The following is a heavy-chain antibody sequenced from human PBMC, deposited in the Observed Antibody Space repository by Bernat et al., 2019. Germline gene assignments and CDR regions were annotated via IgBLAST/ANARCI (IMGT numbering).Heavy chain of an antibody. Sequence: QVQLVQSGAEVKKPGASVKVSCKASGYTFTSYGISWVRQAPGQGLEWMGWISAYNGNTNYAQKLQGRVTMTTDTSTSTAYMELRSLRSDDTAVYYCARDRYYYGSGRDPHNYYYGMDVWGQGTTVTVSS. J-gene: IGHJ6*02. D-gene: IGHD3-10*01. CDR2: ISAYNGNT. CDR3: ARDRYYYGSGRDPHNYYYGMDV. CDR1: GYTFTSYG. V-gene: IGHV1-18*01.